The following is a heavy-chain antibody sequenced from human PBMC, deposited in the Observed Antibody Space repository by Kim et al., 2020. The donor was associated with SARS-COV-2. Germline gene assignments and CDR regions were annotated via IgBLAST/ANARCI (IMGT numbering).Heavy chain of an antibody. CDR3: ARDDVAAAGIGVDY. D-gene: IGHD6-13*01. V-gene: IGHV4-39*01. J-gene: IGHJ4*02. Sequence: NPSLKSRDTISVDTSKNQFSLKLSSVTAADTAVYYCARDDVAAAGIGVDYWGQGTLVTVSS.